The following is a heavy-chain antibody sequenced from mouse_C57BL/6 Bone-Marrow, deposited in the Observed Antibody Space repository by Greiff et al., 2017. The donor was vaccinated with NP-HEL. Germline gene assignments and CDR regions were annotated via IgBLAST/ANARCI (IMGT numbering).Heavy chain of an antibody. CDR3: AREVGRGFAY. CDR2: IWSGGST. V-gene: IGHV2-2*01. Sequence: QVQLKESGPGLVQPSQSLSITCTVSGFSLTSYGVHWVRQSPGKGLEWLGVIWSGGSTDYNAAFISRLSISKDNSKSQVFFKMNSLQADDTAIYYCAREVGRGFAYWGQGTLVTVSA. CDR1: GFSLTSYG. D-gene: IGHD1-3*01. J-gene: IGHJ3*01.